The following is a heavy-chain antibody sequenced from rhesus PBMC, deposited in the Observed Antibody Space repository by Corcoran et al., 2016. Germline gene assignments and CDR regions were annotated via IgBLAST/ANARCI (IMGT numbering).Heavy chain of an antibody. J-gene: IGHJ2*01. Sequence: KPGASVKLSCKASGYTFTSYYINWVRQAPGQVLEWIGWINPSNGNTGYAQKFQGRVTMTRDTSTSTAYMERSSLRSEDTAVYYCTRCGRDSGYSSPWYFDILGPGTPITISS. D-gene: IGHD5-24*01. CDR2: INPSNGNT. CDR1: GYTFTSYY. V-gene: IGHV1S9*01. CDR3: TRCGRDSGYSSPWYFDI.